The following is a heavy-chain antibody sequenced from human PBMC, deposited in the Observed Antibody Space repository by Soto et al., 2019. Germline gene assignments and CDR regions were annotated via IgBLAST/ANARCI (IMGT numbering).Heavy chain of an antibody. Sequence: SETLSLTCAVSGFSISSGNYWGWIRKHPVKGLELIGSVYHGGNTYYNPSLKSRVSISIDLSKNQFSLKLTSVTAADTAEYYCARARWYDAFNVWGQGTVVTVSS. J-gene: IGHJ3*01. D-gene: IGHD2-15*01. CDR2: VYHGGNT. CDR1: GFSISSGNY. V-gene: IGHV4-38-2*01. CDR3: ARARWYDAFNV.